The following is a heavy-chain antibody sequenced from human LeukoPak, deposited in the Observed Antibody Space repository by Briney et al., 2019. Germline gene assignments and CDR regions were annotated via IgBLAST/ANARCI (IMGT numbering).Heavy chain of an antibody. CDR3: ARVDDPYSSGPYYFDY. Sequence: PSETLSLTCTVSGGSISSSSYYWGWIRQPPGKGLEWIGSIYYSGSTYYNPSLKSRVTISVDTSKNQFSLELSSVTAADTAVYYCARVDDPYSSGPYYFDYWGQGILVTVSS. J-gene: IGHJ4*02. V-gene: IGHV4-39*07. CDR1: GGSISSSSYY. CDR2: IYYSGST. D-gene: IGHD6-19*01.